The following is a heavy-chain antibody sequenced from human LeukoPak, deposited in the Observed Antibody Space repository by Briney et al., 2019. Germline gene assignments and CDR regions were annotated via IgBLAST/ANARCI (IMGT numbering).Heavy chain of an antibody. D-gene: IGHD1-26*01. CDR1: GFTFSSYA. V-gene: IGHV3-30-3*01. CDR3: ARDWDLI. CDR2: ISYDGSNK. Sequence: GSLRLSCAASGFTFSSYAMHWVRQAPGKGLEWVAVISYDGSNKYYADSVKGRFTISRDNSKNTLYLQMNSLRAEDTAVYYCARDWDLIWGQGTMVTVSS. J-gene: IGHJ3*02.